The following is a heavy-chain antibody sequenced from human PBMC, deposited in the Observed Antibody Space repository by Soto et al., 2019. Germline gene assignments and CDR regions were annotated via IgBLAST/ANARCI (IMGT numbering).Heavy chain of an antibody. CDR1: GGYISSYY. D-gene: IGHD2-15*01. V-gene: IGHV4-59*08. CDR2: SYYSGST. Sequence: SETLSLTCTVSGGYISSYYWSWIRQTQGKGLEWIGYSYYSGSTNYNPSLKSRVTISVDTSKNQFSLKLSSVTAADTAVYYCARHDSGGSYYYYYYMDVWGKGTTVTVSS. CDR3: ARHDSGGSYYYYYYMDV. J-gene: IGHJ6*03.